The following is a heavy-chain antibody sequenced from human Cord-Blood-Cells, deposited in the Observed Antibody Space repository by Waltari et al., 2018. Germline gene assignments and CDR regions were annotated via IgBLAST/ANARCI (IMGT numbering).Heavy chain of an antibody. CDR1: GYTFTGYY. J-gene: IGHJ4*02. Sequence: QVQLVQSGAEVKKPGASVKVSCKASGYTFTGYYMHWVRQAPGQGLEWMGLSKPNTGGPNHCKKVQGRGHSARDTSLSPALLGLSRLGSDEQGLYLWARAWGVSSEGPDYWGQGTLVTVSS. D-gene: IGHD6-19*01. CDR2: SKPNTGGP. V-gene: IGHV1-2*01. CDR3: ARAWGVSSEGPDY.